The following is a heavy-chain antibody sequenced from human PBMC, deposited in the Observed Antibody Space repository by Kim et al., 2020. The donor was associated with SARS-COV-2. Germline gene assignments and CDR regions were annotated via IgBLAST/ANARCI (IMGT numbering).Heavy chain of an antibody. Sequence: GGSLRLSCAASGFTFSSYAMHWVRQAPGKGLEWVAVISYDGSNKYYADSVKGRFTISRDNSKNTLYLQMNSLRAEDTAVYYCARGRIVGGTTGWNYYYG. CDR3: ARGRIVGGTTGWNYYYG. V-gene: IGHV3-30*04. CDR2: ISYDGSNK. D-gene: IGHD1-26*01. CDR1: GFTFSSYA. J-gene: IGHJ6*01.